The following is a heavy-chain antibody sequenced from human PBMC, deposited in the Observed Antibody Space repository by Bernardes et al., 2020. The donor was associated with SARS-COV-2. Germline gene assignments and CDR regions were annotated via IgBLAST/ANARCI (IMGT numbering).Heavy chain of an antibody. J-gene: IGHJ6*04. D-gene: IGHD2-15*01. CDR1: GFTFSSYG. V-gene: IGHV3-33*01. CDR2: IWYDGSNK. CDR3: ARDMALHCSGGSCYSYYYGMDV. Sequence: GGSLRLSCAASGFTFSSYGMHWVRQAPGKGLEWVAVIWYDGSNKYYADSVKGRFTISRDNSKNTLYLQMNSLRAEDTAVYYCARDMALHCSGGSCYSYYYGMDVWGKGTTVTVSS.